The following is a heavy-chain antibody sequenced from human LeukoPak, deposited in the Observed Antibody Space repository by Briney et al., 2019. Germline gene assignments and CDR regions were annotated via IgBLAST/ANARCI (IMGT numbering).Heavy chain of an antibody. D-gene: IGHD1-14*01. CDR2: INEDGSEK. CDR3: ARGGVRRGYYDY. Sequence: GRSLRLSCAASGFTFSSYGMHWVRQAPGKGLEWVANINEDGSEKYYVDSVRGRFTISRDNAKNSLYLQMNSLRTEDTAIYYCARGGVRRGYYDYWGQETLVTVSS. V-gene: IGHV3-7*01. CDR1: GFTFSSYG. J-gene: IGHJ4*02.